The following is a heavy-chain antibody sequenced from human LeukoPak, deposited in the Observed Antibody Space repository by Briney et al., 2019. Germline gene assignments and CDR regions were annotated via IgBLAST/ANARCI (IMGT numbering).Heavy chain of an antibody. CDR1: GFTFSSFG. D-gene: IGHD6-13*01. J-gene: IGHJ5*02. Sequence: GGSLRLSCAASGFTFSSFGMHWVRQAPGKGLEWVAVIWYDASNKYYADSVKGRFTISRDNSKNTLFLQMNSLRDDDTAVYYCVRGVGVSRFNYFDPWGQGALVIVSS. CDR3: VRGVGVSRFNYFDP. CDR2: IWYDASNK. V-gene: IGHV3-33*01.